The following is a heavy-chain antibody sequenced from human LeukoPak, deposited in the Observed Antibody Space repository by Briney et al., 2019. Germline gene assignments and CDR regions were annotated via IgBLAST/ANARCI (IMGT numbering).Heavy chain of an antibody. J-gene: IGHJ4*02. CDR3: AREGRGGNGHFDF. V-gene: IGHV6-1*01. D-gene: IGHD1-26*01. CDR1: GYSVSTNTGA. CDR2: TYYRTQWYH. Sequence: SQTLSLTCSISGYSVSTNTGAWHWIRQSPSRGLEWLGRTYYRTQWYHDYAVSVKGRISINPDTSKNQFSLQLKSVTREDTAVYYCAREGRGGNGHFDFWGQGTLVGVSS.